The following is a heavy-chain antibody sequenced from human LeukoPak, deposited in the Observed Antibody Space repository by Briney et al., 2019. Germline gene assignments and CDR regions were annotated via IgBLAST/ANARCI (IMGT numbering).Heavy chain of an antibody. D-gene: IGHD2-2*02. J-gene: IGHJ6*03. CDR2: ISGSGGST. CDR3: AKVYQPKYYYYYYMDV. V-gene: IGHV3-23*01. CDR1: GFTFSSYA. Sequence: PGGSLRLSCAASGFTFSSYAMSWVRQAPGKGLEWVSAISGSGGSTYYADFVKGRFTISRDNSKNTLYLQMNCLRAEDTAVYYCAKVYQPKYYYYYYMDVWGKGTTVTVSS.